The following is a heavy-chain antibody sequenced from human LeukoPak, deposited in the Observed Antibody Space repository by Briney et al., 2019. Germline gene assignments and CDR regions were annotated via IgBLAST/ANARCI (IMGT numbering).Heavy chain of an antibody. J-gene: IGHJ4*02. CDR2: IYYSGST. CDR3: ARGRRYYGSRSTFYFDY. D-gene: IGHD3-10*01. CDR1: GGSISSGGYY. V-gene: IGHV4-31*03. Sequence: SQTLSLTCTVSGGSISSGGYYWSWIRQHPGKGLEWIGYIYYSGSTYYNPSLKSRVTISVDTSKNQFSLKLSSVTAADTAVYYCARGRRYYGSRSTFYFDYWGQGTLVIVSS.